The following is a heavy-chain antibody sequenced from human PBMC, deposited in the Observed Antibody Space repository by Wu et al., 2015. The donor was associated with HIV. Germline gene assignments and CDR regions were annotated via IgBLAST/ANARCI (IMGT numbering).Heavy chain of an antibody. CDR1: GGSFNIYV. Sequence: VQLVQSGAEVKKPGSSVKVSCQASGGSFNIYVINWVRQAPGQGLEWVGGIIPSFGTTDSAQKFRGRVTITADDSTSTAYMDLSSLRSEDSAVYYCTKPRPRGSSPYDAFVYLGSEGTMVTVSS. V-gene: IGHV1-69*12. CDR2: IIPSFGTT. J-gene: IGHJ3*02. CDR3: TKPRPRGSSPYDAFVY. D-gene: IGHD3-10*01.